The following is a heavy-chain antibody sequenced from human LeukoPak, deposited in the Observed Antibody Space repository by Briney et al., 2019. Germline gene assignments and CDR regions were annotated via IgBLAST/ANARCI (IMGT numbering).Heavy chain of an antibody. Sequence: SETLSLTCTVSGGSISSGSYHWSWIRQPAGKGLEWIGYIYYSGSTNYNPSLKSRVTISVDTSKNQFSLKLSSVTAADTAVYYCARGEMATIEDAFDIWGQGTMVTVSS. CDR3: ARGEMATIEDAFDI. D-gene: IGHD5-24*01. CDR1: GGSISSGSYH. J-gene: IGHJ3*02. CDR2: IYYSGST. V-gene: IGHV4-61*10.